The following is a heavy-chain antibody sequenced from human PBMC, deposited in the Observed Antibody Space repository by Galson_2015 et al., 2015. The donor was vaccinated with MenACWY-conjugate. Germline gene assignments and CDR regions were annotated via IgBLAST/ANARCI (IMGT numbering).Heavy chain of an antibody. CDR2: IKQDGSGK. Sequence: SLRLSCAASGFTFSSFWMSWVRQAPGKGLECVANIKQDGSGKYYVDSVKGRFTISRDNAQNSLYLQINSLRAEDTAVYYCARGGATGVAFRYWGQGTLVTVSS. D-gene: IGHD2-21*01. V-gene: IGHV3-7*03. J-gene: IGHJ4*02. CDR1: GFTFSSFW. CDR3: ARGGATGVAFRY.